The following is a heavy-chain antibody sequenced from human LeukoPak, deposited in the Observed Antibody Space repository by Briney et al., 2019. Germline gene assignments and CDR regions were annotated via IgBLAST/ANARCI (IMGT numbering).Heavy chain of an antibody. CDR3: AAWFGESVP. D-gene: IGHD3-10*01. Sequence: PGGSLRLSCAASGFTFTSAWMGWLRQTPEKGLEWVAHMNEDGSGRFYVDSAKGRFTISRDDTQNSVYLQMNSLRVEDTAVYYCAAWFGESVPWGQGTLVTVSS. CDR1: GFTFTSAW. CDR2: MNEDGSGR. J-gene: IGHJ5*02. V-gene: IGHV3-7*01.